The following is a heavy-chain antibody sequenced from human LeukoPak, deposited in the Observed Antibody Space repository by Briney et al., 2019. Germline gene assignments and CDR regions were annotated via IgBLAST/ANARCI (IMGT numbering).Heavy chain of an antibody. Sequence: SETLSLTCIVSGGSISGYFWGWIRQPPGKGLEWIGYISYSGSTTYNPSLKSRVTISVDTSNNQFSLKLSSVTAADTAVYYCARGKYSSGWPDYWGQGTLVTVSS. D-gene: IGHD6-19*01. J-gene: IGHJ4*02. CDR2: ISYSGST. CDR3: ARGKYSSGWPDY. V-gene: IGHV4-59*01. CDR1: GGSISGYF.